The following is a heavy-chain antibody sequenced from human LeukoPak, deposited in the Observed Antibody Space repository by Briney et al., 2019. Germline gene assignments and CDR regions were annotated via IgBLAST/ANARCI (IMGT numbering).Heavy chain of an antibody. CDR2: IKNDGTVK. V-gene: IGHV3-7*01. Sequence: QSGGSLRLSCAGSGFIFSSYAMTWVRQAPGKGLEWVANIKNDGTVKNYVDSVKGRFTISRDNAKNSLYLQMNSLRAEDTGVYYCAKDSYSKGDYWGQGVLVTVSS. CDR1: GFIFSSYA. D-gene: IGHD5-18*01. J-gene: IGHJ4*02. CDR3: AKDSYSKGDY.